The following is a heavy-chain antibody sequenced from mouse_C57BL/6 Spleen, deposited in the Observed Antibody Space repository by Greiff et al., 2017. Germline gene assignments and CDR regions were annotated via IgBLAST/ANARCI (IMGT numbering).Heavy chain of an antibody. D-gene: IGHD3-2*02. Sequence: VQLQQSGAELVKPGASVKISCKASGYAFSSYWMNWVKQRPGKGLEWIGQIYPGDGDTNYNGQFKGKDTLTADKSSSTAYMQLSSLTSEDSAVYFCSRSSSGYRWFAYWGQGTLVTVSA. CDR2: IYPGDGDT. V-gene: IGHV1-80*01. CDR3: SRSSSGYRWFAY. CDR1: GYAFSSYW. J-gene: IGHJ3*01.